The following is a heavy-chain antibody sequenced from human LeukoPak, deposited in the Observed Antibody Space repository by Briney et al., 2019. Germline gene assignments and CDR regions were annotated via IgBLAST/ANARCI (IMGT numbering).Heavy chain of an antibody. D-gene: IGHD5-24*01. J-gene: IGHJ6*02. Sequence: ASVKVSCKASGYTVTSYYMHWVRQAPGQGLEWMAILNPSGGSSNYAQKFQGRATLTRATSTGTVYMELSSLRSEDTAVYYCASVYKHGMDVWGQGTTVIVSS. V-gene: IGHV1-46*01. CDR2: LNPSGGSS. CDR3: ASVYKHGMDV. CDR1: GYTVTSYY.